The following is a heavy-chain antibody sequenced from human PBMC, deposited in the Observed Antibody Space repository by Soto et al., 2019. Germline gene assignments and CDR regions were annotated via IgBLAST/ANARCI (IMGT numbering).Heavy chain of an antibody. CDR2: IKSKTDGGTT. CDR1: GFTFSNAW. CDR3: TTEGRELSETFDY. J-gene: IGHJ4*02. D-gene: IGHD1-7*01. V-gene: IGHV3-15*07. Sequence: GGSLRLSCAASGFTFSNAWMNWVRQAPGKGLEWVGRIKSKTDGGTTDYAAPVKGRFTISRDDSKNTLYLQMNSLKTEDTAMYYCTTEGRELSETFDYWGQGTLVTVSS.